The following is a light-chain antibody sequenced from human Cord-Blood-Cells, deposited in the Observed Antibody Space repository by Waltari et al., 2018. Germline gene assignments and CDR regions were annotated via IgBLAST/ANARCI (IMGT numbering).Light chain of an antibody. V-gene: IGKV2-28*01. Sequence: DLVMTQSPLSLPVTPGVLASISCRSSQSLLHSNGYNYLDWYLQKPGQSPQILIYLGANRASGVPDRFSGSGSGTDFTLKISRVEAEDVGVYYCMQALQTPFTFGPGTKVDIK. CDR3: MQALQTPFT. CDR2: LGA. CDR1: QSLLHSNGYNY. J-gene: IGKJ3*01.